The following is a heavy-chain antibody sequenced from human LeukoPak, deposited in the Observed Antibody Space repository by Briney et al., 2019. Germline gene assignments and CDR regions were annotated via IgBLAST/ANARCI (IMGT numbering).Heavy chain of an antibody. CDR3: VTKEPSTSGWSY. D-gene: IGHD6-19*01. CDR1: GFTSNRDW. V-gene: IGHV3-7*01. Sequence: PGGSLRLSCTASGFTSNRDWTAWVRQAPGKGLEWVANIKEDGSEKNYVDSVKGRFTISRDNAENSVYLQMNDLRAEDTGVYYCVTKEPSTSGWSYWGQGTLVTVSS. CDR2: IKEDGSEK. J-gene: IGHJ4*02.